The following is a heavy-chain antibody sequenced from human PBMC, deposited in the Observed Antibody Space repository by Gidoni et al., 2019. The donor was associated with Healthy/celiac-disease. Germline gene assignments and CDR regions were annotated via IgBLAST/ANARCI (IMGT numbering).Heavy chain of an antibody. D-gene: IGHD2-15*01. CDR1: GFTFSSFG. Sequence: QVQLVESGGGVFKPGRSLRVSCSASGFTFSSFGVPWVRQAPGKGLEWVAVIWYDGSNKYDADCVKGRFTITRENSKNTLYLQMNSLREEDTAVYYCAREPEYCSGGSCYSWTGYFQHWGQGTLVTVSS. CDR3: AREPEYCSGGSCYSWTGYFQH. V-gene: IGHV3-33*01. J-gene: IGHJ1*01. CDR2: IWYDGSNK.